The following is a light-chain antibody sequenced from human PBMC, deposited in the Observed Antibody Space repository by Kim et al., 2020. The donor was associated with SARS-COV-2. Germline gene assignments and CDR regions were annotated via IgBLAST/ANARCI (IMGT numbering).Light chain of an antibody. J-gene: IGLJ1*01. CDR1: KLGDKY. CDR3: QAWDSRNFYV. CDR2: QDT. V-gene: IGLV3-1*01. Sequence: SYELTQPPSVSVSPGQTASITCSGDKLGDKYACWYQQKPGQSPVLVIYQDTKRPSGIPERFSGSTSGNTATLTISGTQAMDEADYYCQAWDSRNFYVFRTGTKVTVL.